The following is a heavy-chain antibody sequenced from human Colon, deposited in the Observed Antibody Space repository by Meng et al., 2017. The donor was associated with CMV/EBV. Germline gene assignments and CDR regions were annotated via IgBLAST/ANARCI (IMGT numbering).Heavy chain of an antibody. CDR1: GYAFVDYY. J-gene: IGHJ4*02. CDR2: MNSSEGHT. Sequence: ASVTVSCKTSGYAFVDYYIHWVRQAPGQRLEWMGWMNSSEGHTVYTPHLRGRVSMTRDTSSNTSYMELTSLQSDDTAVYFCARGSQSQRLLDYWGQGTLVTVSS. CDR3: ARGSQSQRLLDY. D-gene: IGHD6-25*01. V-gene: IGHV1-2*02.